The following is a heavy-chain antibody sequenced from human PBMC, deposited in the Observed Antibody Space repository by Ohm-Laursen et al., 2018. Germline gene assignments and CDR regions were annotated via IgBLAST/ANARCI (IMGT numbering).Heavy chain of an antibody. CDR3: ARDLGLVGTNWGYYFNY. V-gene: IGHV3-11*01. Sequence: GSLRLSCAASGFTFSDRYMDWLRQAPGKGLQWVSYIDTSSRGIYSADSVKGRFTISRDNAKNSLYLQMNSLRSEDTAVYYCARDLGLVGTNWGYYFNYWGQGTLVTVSS. CDR2: IDTSSRGI. D-gene: IGHD7-27*01. CDR1: GFTFSDRY. J-gene: IGHJ4*02.